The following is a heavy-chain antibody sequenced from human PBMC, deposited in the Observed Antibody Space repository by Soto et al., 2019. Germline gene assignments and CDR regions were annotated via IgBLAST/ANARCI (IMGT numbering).Heavy chain of an antibody. Sequence: EVQLLESGGGLEQPGGSLRVSCAASGFTFNSYAMSWVRQAPGKGLEWVASISGSGGTTYYADSVKGRFTISRENSKNTLYLQMDSLRVEDTAVYYCAGLVVAETGGPQYFHHWGQGTLVTVSS. V-gene: IGHV3-23*01. CDR2: ISGSGGTT. CDR3: AGLVVAETGGPQYFHH. J-gene: IGHJ1*01. D-gene: IGHD2-15*01. CDR1: GFTFNSYA.